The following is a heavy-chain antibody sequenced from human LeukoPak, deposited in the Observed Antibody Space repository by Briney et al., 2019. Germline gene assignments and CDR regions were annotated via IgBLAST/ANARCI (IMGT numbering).Heavy chain of an antibody. Sequence: PSETLSLTCAVYGGSFSGYYWSWIRQPPGKGLKWIGSIYYSGSTYYNPSLKSRVTISVDTSKNQFSLKLSSVTAADTAVYYCAREVATISREYYFDNWGQGTLVTVSS. CDR2: IYYSGST. CDR3: AREVATISREYYFDN. CDR1: GGSFSGYY. V-gene: IGHV4-34*01. J-gene: IGHJ4*02. D-gene: IGHD5-12*01.